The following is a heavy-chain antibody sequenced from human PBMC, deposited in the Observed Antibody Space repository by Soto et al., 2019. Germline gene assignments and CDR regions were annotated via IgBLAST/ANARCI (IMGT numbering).Heavy chain of an antibody. CDR3: TTDLTRNYDILTGYYYFDS. J-gene: IGHJ4*02. CDR1: GFTFSNAW. D-gene: IGHD3-9*01. CDR2: IKSKTDGGTT. Sequence: EVPLVESGGGLVKPGGSLRLSCAASGFTFSNAWMSWVRQAPGKGLEWVGRIKSKTDGGTTDYAAPVKGRFTISRDDSKNTLYLQMNSLKTEDTAVYYCTTDLTRNYDILTGYYYFDSWGQGTLVTVSS. V-gene: IGHV3-15*01.